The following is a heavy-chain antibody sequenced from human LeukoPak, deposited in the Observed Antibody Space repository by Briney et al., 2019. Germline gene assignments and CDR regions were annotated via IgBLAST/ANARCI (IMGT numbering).Heavy chain of an antibody. Sequence: PSETLSLTCTVSGGSISSYYWSWIRQPAGKGLEWIGRIYTSGSTNYNPSLKSRVTMSVDTSKNQFSLKLSSVTAADTAVYYCARTTRDYYDSSGYYGGYFDYWGQGTLVTVSS. CDR2: IYTSGST. CDR3: ARTTRDYYDSSGYYGGYFDY. V-gene: IGHV4-4*07. D-gene: IGHD3-22*01. J-gene: IGHJ4*02. CDR1: GGSISSYY.